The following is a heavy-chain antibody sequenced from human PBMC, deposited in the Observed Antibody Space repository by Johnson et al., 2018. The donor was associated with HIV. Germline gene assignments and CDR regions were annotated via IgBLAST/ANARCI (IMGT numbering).Heavy chain of an antibody. J-gene: IGHJ3*02. V-gene: IGHV3-11*04. CDR2: ISSSGSTI. CDR3: AKARGYDPYDAFDI. Sequence: VQLVESGGGVVWPGGSLRLSCAASGFTFSDYYMSWIRQAPGKGLEWVSYISSSGSTIYYADSVKGRFTISRDNAKNSLFLQLNSLRAEDTAVYYCAKARGYDPYDAFDIWGQGTMVTVSS. D-gene: IGHD5-12*01. CDR1: GFTFSDYY.